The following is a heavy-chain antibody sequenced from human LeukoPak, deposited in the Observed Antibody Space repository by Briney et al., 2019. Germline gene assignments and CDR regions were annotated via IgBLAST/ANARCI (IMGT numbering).Heavy chain of an antibody. CDR3: AKLVTAPILFHYYMDV. CDR1: GFTFSSYS. V-gene: IGHV3-21*01. D-gene: IGHD2-2*01. CDR2: ISSSSSYI. Sequence: PGGSLRLSCAASGFTFSSYSMNWVRQAPGKGLEWVSSISSSSSYIYYADSVKGRFTISRDNAKNSLYLQMNSLRAEDTAVYYCAKLVTAPILFHYYMDVWGKGTTVVVSS. J-gene: IGHJ6*03.